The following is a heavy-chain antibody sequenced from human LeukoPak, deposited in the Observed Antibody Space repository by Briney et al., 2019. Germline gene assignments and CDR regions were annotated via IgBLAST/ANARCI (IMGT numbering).Heavy chain of an antibody. J-gene: IGHJ6*03. CDR1: GYTFTGYY. D-gene: IGHD3-3*01. CDR3: ARACRESLPYDFWSGLTLWGYYYYYMDV. Sequence: GASVKVSCKASGYTFTGYYMHWVRQAPGQGLEWMGWINPNSGGTNYAQKFQGRVTMTRDTSISTAYMELSRLRSDDTAVYYCARACRESLPYDFWSGLTLWGYYYYYMDVWGKGTTVTVSS. V-gene: IGHV1-2*02. CDR2: INPNSGGT.